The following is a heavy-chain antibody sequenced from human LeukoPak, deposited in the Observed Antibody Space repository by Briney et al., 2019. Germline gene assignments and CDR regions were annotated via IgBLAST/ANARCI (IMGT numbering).Heavy chain of an antibody. CDR3: ARIEWERLGRAFDI. V-gene: IGHV3-53*01. Sequence: GGSLRLSCAASGFTVSDNYMTWIRQAPGKGLEWVSSIYSAGATHYAESVKGRFTISRDNSKNTLYLQMNSLRAEDMAVYYCARIEWERLGRAFDIWGQGTMVTVSS. J-gene: IGHJ3*02. D-gene: IGHD1-26*01. CDR1: GFTVSDNY. CDR2: IYSAGAT.